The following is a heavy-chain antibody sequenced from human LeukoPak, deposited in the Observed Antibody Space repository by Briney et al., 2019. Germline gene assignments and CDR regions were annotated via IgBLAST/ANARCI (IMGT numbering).Heavy chain of an antibody. Sequence: ASVKVSCKASGYTFTGYYMHWVRQAPGQGLEWMGWINPNSGGTNYAQKSQGRVTMTRDTSISTAYMELSSLKASDTAMYYCARPGDSSGWFDYRGQGTLVTVSS. CDR2: INPNSGGT. CDR3: ARPGDSSGWFDY. D-gene: IGHD6-19*01. CDR1: GYTFTGYY. J-gene: IGHJ4*02. V-gene: IGHV1-2*02.